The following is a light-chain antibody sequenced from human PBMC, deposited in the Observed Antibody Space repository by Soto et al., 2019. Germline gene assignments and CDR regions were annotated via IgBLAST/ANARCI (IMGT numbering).Light chain of an antibody. CDR1: QSVLHF. J-gene: IGKJ1*01. Sequence: DIVLTQSPATLSLSPGERATLSCRASQSVLHFFAWFQQKPGQAPRLLIYGASIRAPGIPARFSGSGSGTAFTLTIDSLEPEDFAIYYRHQRYDWPWTFGQGTKVEIK. CDR3: HQRYDWPWT. CDR2: GAS. V-gene: IGKV3-11*01.